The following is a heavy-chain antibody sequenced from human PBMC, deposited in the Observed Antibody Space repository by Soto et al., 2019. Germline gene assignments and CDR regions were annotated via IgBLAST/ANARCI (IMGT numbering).Heavy chain of an antibody. CDR2: ISWNSGSI. D-gene: IGHD6-19*01. Sequence: GGSLRLSCAASGFTFDDYAMHWVRQAPGKGLEWVSGISWNSGSIGYADSVKGRFTISRDNAKNSLYLQMNSLRAEDTALYYCAKDSSGWSQVDYWGQGTLVTVSS. J-gene: IGHJ4*02. CDR1: GFTFDDYA. V-gene: IGHV3-9*01. CDR3: AKDSSGWSQVDY.